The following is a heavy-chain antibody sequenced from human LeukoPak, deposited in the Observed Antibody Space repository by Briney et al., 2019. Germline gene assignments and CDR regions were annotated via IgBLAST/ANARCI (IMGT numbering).Heavy chain of an antibody. Sequence: SVKVSCKASGGTFSSYAISWVRQAPGQGLEWMGGIIPIFGTANYAQKFQGRVTITADESTSTAYMELSSLRSEDTAVYYCARARNNYYDSTDWGQGTLVTVSS. CDR1: GGTFSSYA. D-gene: IGHD3-22*01. V-gene: IGHV1-69*01. CDR2: IIPIFGTA. CDR3: ARARNNYYDSTD. J-gene: IGHJ4*02.